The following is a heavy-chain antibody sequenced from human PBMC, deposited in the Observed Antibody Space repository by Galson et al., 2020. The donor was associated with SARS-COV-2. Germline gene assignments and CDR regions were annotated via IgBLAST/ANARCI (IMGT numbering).Heavy chain of an antibody. CDR3: ARDLDQRRAVGDDY. J-gene: IGHJ4*02. D-gene: IGHD1-26*01. CDR1: GFTFSSYT. V-gene: IGHV3-48*04. Sequence: GGSLRLSCAASGFTFSSYTMNWVRQAPGKGLEWVSYISGTSDTIYYADSVKGRFTISRDNAKNSLYLQMNSLRAEDTAVYYCARDLDQRRAVGDDYWGQGTLVTVSS. CDR2: ISGTSDTI.